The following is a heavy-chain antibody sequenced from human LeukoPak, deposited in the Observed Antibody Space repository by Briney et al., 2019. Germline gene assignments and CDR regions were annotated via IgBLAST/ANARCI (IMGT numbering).Heavy chain of an antibody. CDR3: AKDGYYHSSGHQGPEYFNH. J-gene: IGHJ1*01. V-gene: IGHV3-23*01. Sequence: GGSLRLSCAASGFTFSTYAMSWVRQAPGKGLEWVSAISGSGDGTYYADSVKGRFTISRDNSKNSLYLQMNSQRAEDTAVYYCAKDGYYHSSGHQGPEYFNHWGQGTLVTVSS. CDR2: ISGSGDGT. CDR1: GFTFSTYA. D-gene: IGHD3-22*01.